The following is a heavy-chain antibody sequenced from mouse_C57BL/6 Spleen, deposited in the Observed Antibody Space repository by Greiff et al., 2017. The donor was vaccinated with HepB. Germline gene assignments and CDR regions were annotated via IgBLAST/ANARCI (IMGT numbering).Heavy chain of an antibody. Sequence: VQLKESGPELVKPGASVKISCKASGYTFTDYYMNWVKQSHGKSLEWIGDINPNNGGTSYNQKFKGKATLTVDKSSSTAYMELRSLTSEDSAVYYCAREDKGIYSPFGYWGQGTTLTVSS. D-gene: IGHD2-1*01. CDR3: AREDKGIYSPFGY. J-gene: IGHJ2*01. CDR2: INPNNGGT. CDR1: GYTFTDYY. V-gene: IGHV1-26*01.